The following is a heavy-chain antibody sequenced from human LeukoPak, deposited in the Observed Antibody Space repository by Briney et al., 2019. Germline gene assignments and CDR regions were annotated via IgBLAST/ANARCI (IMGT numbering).Heavy chain of an antibody. D-gene: IGHD2-8*01. V-gene: IGHV3-23*01. CDR2: FSGRGAGT. Sequence: GGSLRLSCAASGFTFSTYAMSWVRQAPGKGLEWVSTFSGRGAGTYYADSVKGRFTISRDNSKNTLYLQMNSLRADDTAAYYCAKNTNSKPDNWGQGTLVTVSS. CDR1: GFTFSTYA. J-gene: IGHJ4*02. CDR3: AKNTNSKPDN.